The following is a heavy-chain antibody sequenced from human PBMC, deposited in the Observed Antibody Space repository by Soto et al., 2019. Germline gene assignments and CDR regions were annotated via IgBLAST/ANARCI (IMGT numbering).Heavy chain of an antibody. J-gene: IGHJ4*02. V-gene: IGHV3-74*01. Sequence: EVQLVESGGGLVQPGGSLRLSCAASGISLSAYWMHWVRQVPGKGLEWIARINEDGRSTSYMDSVKGRFTISRDNARATLYPKMSSLRLEDTAEYYCARGWVERVPRQPPRDYWGQGTLVTVSS. CDR2: INEDGRST. CDR1: GISLSAYW. D-gene: IGHD6-13*01. CDR3: ARGWVERVPRQPPRDY.